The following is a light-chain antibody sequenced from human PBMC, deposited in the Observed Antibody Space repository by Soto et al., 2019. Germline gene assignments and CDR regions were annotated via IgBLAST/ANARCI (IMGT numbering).Light chain of an antibody. Sequence: EFVFTQSPGTLSLSPCERTTVSCGASQTVRNNYLAWYQQKPGQAPTLLIYDASNRATGIPDRFSGSGSGTDFTLTISRLEPEDFALYYCQQYGGSPRTFGQGTKVDIK. V-gene: IGKV3-20*01. J-gene: IGKJ1*01. CDR1: QTVRNNY. CDR3: QQYGGSPRT. CDR2: DAS.